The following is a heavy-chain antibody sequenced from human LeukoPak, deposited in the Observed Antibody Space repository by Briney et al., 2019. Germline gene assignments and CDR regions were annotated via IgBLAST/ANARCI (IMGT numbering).Heavy chain of an antibody. CDR3: AKDSSVPYGITD. CDR2: ISPSDGNT. J-gene: IGHJ4*02. CDR1: GFTFSKYA. V-gene: IGHV3-23*01. Sequence: GGSLRLSCAASGFTFSKYAMSWVRQAPGKGLEWVSAISPSDGNTFYADSVKGRFTISRDNPKNTLSLQMNSLRAEDTALYYCAKDSSVPYGITDWGQGTLVTVSS. D-gene: IGHD4-17*01.